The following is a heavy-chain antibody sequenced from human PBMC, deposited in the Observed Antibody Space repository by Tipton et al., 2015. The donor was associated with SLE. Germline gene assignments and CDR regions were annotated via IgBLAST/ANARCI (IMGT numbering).Heavy chain of an antibody. V-gene: IGHV4-34*01. CDR3: ARGSSWSFDY. J-gene: IGHJ4*02. CDR2: INHSGST. CDR1: GGSFSGYY. D-gene: IGHD6-13*01. Sequence: TLSLTCAVYGGSFSGYYWSWIRQPPGKGLEWIGEINHSGSTNYNPSLKSRVTISVDTPKNQFSLELSSVTAADTAVYYCARGSSWSFDYWGQGTLVTVSS.